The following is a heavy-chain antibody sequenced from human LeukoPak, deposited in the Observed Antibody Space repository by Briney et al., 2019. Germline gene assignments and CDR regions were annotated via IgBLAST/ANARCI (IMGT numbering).Heavy chain of an antibody. D-gene: IGHD3-3*01. CDR3: ARDARGWSGFDY. Sequence: SETLSLTCSVSGGSISSYYWSWIRQPAGKGREWIGRIYTTGNTDYNPSLKSRVTMSVDTSKNQFSLNLSSVTAADTAVYYCARDARGWSGFDYWGQGTLVTVSA. V-gene: IGHV4-4*07. CDR2: IYTTGNT. CDR1: GGSISSYY. J-gene: IGHJ4*02.